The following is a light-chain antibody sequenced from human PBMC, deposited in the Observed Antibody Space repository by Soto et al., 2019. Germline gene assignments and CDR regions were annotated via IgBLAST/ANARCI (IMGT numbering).Light chain of an antibody. J-gene: IGKJ2*02. V-gene: IGKV1-39*01. Sequence: DIQMTQSPSSLSASVGDRVTITCRASQSISSSYLNWYQQKPGKAPKLLIYAASSLQGGVPSRFSGSGSGTDFTLTISSLRPEDFATYYCQQSYSTLCTFGQGTKVEIK. CDR3: QQSYSTLCT. CDR1: QSISSSY. CDR2: AAS.